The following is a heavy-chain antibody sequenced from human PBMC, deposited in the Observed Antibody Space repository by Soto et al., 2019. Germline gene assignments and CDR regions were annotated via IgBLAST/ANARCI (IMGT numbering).Heavy chain of an antibody. V-gene: IGHV4-59*01. J-gene: IGHJ4*02. Sequence: QVQLQESGPGLVKPSETLSLTCTVSGGSISSYYWSWIRQPPGKGLEWIGYIYYSGSTNYNPSLKSRVTISVDTSKNQFSLKLSSVTAADTAVYYCAREGSDSSGRGYFDYWGQGTLVTVSS. CDR3: AREGSDSSGRGYFDY. CDR2: IYYSGST. CDR1: GGSISSYY. D-gene: IGHD3-22*01.